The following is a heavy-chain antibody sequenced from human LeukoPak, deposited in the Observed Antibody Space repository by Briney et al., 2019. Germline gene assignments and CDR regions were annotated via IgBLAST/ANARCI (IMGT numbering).Heavy chain of an antibody. CDR3: AKGQKGRLLRYFDWMTSNWFDP. CDR1: GFTFSSYA. CDR2: ISSNGGST. Sequence: PGGSLRLSCAASGFTFSSYAMHWVRQAPGKGLEYVSAISSNGGSTYYANSVKGRFTISRDNSKNTLYLQMNSLRAEDTAVYYCAKGQKGRLLRYFDWMTSNWFDPWGQGTLVTVSS. V-gene: IGHV3-64*01. J-gene: IGHJ5*02. D-gene: IGHD3-9*01.